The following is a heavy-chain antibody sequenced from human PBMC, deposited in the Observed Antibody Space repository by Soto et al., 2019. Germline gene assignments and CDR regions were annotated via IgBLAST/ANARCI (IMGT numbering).Heavy chain of an antibody. CDR3: AKDGRVVPAANYYSYGMDV. Sequence: GASVKVSCKASGYTFANYDINWVRQATGQGLEWMGKINPKSGSTGYPQKFQDRVTMTRDSSISTAYMELSSLTSEDTAVYYCAKDGRVVPAANYYSYGMDVWGQGTTVTVSS. CDR2: INPKSGST. J-gene: IGHJ6*02. CDR1: GYTFANYD. D-gene: IGHD2-2*01. V-gene: IGHV1-8*01.